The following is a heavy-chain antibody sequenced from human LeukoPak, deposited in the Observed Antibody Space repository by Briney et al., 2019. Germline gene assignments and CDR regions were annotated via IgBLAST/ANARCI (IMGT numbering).Heavy chain of an antibody. V-gene: IGHV4-59*12. CDR2: IYYSGST. D-gene: IGHD3-22*01. CDR1: GGSISSYY. Sequence: SETLSLTCTVSGGSISSYYWSWIRQPPGKGLEWIGYIYYSGSTYYNPSLKSRVTISVDTSKNQFSLKLSSVTAADTAVYYCARGDEYYYDSRFDYWGQGTLVTVSS. J-gene: IGHJ4*02. CDR3: ARGDEYYYDSRFDY.